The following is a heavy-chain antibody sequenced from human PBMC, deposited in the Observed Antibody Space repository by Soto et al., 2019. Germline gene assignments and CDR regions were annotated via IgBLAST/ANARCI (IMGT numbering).Heavy chain of an antibody. CDR1: GGSFSGYY. CDR2: INHSGST. J-gene: IGHJ4*02. Sequence: QVQLQQWGAGLLKPSETLSLTCAVYGGSFSGYYWSWIRQPPGKGLEWIGEINHSGSTNYNPSLKSRVTISVDTSKNQFSLKLSSVTAADTAVYYCARAPRGGYYFDYWGQGTLVTVSS. V-gene: IGHV4-34*01. CDR3: ARAPRGGYYFDY. D-gene: IGHD2-15*01.